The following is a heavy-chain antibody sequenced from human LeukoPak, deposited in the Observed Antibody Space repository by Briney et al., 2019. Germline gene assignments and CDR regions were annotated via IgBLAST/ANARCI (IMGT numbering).Heavy chain of an antibody. V-gene: IGHV1-2*02. J-gene: IGHJ4*02. Sequence: ASVKVSCKASGYTFTDYDMYWVRQAPGQGLEWMGRINPNSGGTNYAQKFQGRVTMTRDTSISTAYMELSRLTSDDTAVYYCARANYAPDYWGQGTLVTVSS. CDR2: INPNSGGT. D-gene: IGHD1-7*01. CDR3: ARANYAPDY. CDR1: GYTFTDYD.